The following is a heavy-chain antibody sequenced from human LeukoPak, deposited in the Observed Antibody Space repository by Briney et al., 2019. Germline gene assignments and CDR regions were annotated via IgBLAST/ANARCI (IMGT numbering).Heavy chain of an antibody. CDR3: AKDLRITMIEEGFDY. D-gene: IGHD3-22*01. V-gene: IGHV3-43*02. J-gene: IGHJ4*02. CDR2: ISGDGGST. CDR1: GFTFDDYA. Sequence: GGSLRLSCAASGFTFDDYAMHWVRQAPGKGLEWVSLISGDGGSTYYADSVKGRFTISRDNSKNSLYLQMNSLRTEDTALYYCAKDLRITMIEEGFDYWGQGTLVTVSS.